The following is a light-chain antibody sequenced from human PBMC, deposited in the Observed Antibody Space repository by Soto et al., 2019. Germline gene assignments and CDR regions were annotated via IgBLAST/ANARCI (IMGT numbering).Light chain of an antibody. CDR2: DVS. CDR1: SSDVGGYNY. CDR3: SSYTSSSTPL. V-gene: IGLV2-14*01. Sequence: QSVLTQPASVSGSPGQSITISCTGTSSDVGGYNYVSWYQQHPGKAPKLLIYDVSNRPSGVSNRFSGSKSGNTASLTISGVQAGDEADYDCSSYTSSSTPLFGGGTKLTVL. J-gene: IGLJ2*01.